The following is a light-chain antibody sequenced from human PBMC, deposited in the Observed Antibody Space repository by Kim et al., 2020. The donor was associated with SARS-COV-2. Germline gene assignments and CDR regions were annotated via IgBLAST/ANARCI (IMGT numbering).Light chain of an antibody. Sequence: QSALTQPRSVSGSPGQSVTISCTGTSSDVGGYNYVSWYLQYAGKAPKLMIYDVTKRPSGVPDRFSGPKSGNTASLTISGLQTEDEADYYCCSYAGSYTWVFGGGTKVTVL. V-gene: IGLV2-11*01. J-gene: IGLJ3*02. CDR2: DVT. CDR1: SSDVGGYNY. CDR3: CSYAGSYTWV.